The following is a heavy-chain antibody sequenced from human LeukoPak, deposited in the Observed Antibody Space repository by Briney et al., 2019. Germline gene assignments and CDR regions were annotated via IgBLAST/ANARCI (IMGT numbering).Heavy chain of an antibody. CDR2: IKSKTDGGTT. Sequence: GGSLRLSCAASGFTFSDAWMSWVRQAPGKGPEWVGRIKSKTDGGTTDSAAPVKGRFTISRDDSKNTLHLQMNSLKIEDTAVYFCSTDSVATAMTLDYWGQGTLVTVSS. D-gene: IGHD5-18*01. J-gene: IGHJ4*02. CDR1: GFTFSDAW. CDR3: STDSVATAMTLDY. V-gene: IGHV3-15*01.